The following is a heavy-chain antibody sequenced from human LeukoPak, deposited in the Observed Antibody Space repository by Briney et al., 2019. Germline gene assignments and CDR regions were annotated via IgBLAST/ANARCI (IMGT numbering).Heavy chain of an antibody. CDR2: INWNGGST. CDR1: GFTFDDYG. Sequence: GGSLRLSCAASGFTFDDYGMSWVRHAPGKGLEWVSGINWNGGSTGYADSVKGRFTISRDNAKNSLYLQMNSLRAEDTAVYYCARAYSSGWPGGYWGQGTLVTVSS. V-gene: IGHV3-20*04. J-gene: IGHJ4*02. D-gene: IGHD6-19*01. CDR3: ARAYSSGWPGGY.